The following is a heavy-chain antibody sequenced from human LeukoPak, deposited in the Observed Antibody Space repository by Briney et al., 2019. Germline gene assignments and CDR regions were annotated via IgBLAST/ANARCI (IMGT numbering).Heavy chain of an antibody. D-gene: IGHD3-16*01. J-gene: IGHJ4*02. CDR2: ISAYNGNT. Sequence: ASVQVSCKTSGYIFAHNDISWVRQAPGQGLEWMGCISAYNGNTNYAQKLEGRVTMTTDTSTSTAYMELRSLTSDDTAVYYCARDRRGEVPPYYFDYWGQGTLVTVSS. CDR1: GYIFAHND. CDR3: ARDRRGEVPPYYFDY. V-gene: IGHV1-18*01.